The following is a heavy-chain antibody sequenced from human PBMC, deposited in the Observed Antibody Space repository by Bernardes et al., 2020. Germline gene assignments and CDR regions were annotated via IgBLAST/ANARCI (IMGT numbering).Heavy chain of an antibody. J-gene: IGHJ4*02. CDR1: GYTFTGYY. CDR3: ARAVAYSSSWPFDY. D-gene: IGHD6-13*01. Sequence: VKVSCKASGYTFTGYYMHWVRQAPGQGLEWMGWINPNSGGTNYAQKFQGRVTMTRDTSISTAYMELSRLRSDDTAVYYCARAVAYSSSWPFDYWGQGTLVTVSS. V-gene: IGHV1-2*02. CDR2: INPNSGGT.